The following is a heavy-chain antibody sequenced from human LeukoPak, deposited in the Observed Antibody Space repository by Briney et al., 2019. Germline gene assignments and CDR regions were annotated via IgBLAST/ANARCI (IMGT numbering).Heavy chain of an antibody. CDR3: ARRVQTTGVFDY. CDR2: INPKTGGT. CDR1: GYTFTDYY. V-gene: IGHV1-2*06. D-gene: IGHD2-8*01. Sequence: ASVKVSCKASGYTFTDYYMHWVRQAPGQGLQWMGRINPKTGGTNYAQKFQGRVTMTGDTSISTAYMELGRLGSDDTAVYYCARRVQTTGVFDYWGQGTLVTVSS. J-gene: IGHJ4*02.